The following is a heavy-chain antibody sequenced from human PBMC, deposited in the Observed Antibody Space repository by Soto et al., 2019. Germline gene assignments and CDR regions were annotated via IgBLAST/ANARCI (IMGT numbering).Heavy chain of an antibody. V-gene: IGHV4-39*01. J-gene: IGHJ6*02. Sequence: SETLSLTCTVSGGSISSSSYYWGWIRQPPGKGLEWIGSIYYSGSTYYNPSLKSRVTISVDTSKNQFSLKLSSVTAADTAVYYCARQVSRGSHSFIVLVPAAKDYYYYYGMDVWGQGTTVTVSS. CDR2: IYYSGST. CDR1: GGSISSSSYY. D-gene: IGHD2-2*01. CDR3: ARQVSRGSHSFIVLVPAAKDYYYYYGMDV.